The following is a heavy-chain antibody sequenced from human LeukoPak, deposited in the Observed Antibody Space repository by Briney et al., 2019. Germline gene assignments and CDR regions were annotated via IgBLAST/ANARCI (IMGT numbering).Heavy chain of an antibody. Sequence: GGSLRLSCAASGFTVSSNYMSWVRQAPGKGLEWVSVIYSVGSTYYADSVKGRFTISRDNSKNTLYLQTNSLRAEDTAVYHCARSRYSGSYPFDYWGQGTLVTVSS. J-gene: IGHJ4*02. CDR2: IYSVGST. CDR3: ARSRYSGSYPFDY. V-gene: IGHV3-53*01. D-gene: IGHD1-26*01. CDR1: GFTVSSNY.